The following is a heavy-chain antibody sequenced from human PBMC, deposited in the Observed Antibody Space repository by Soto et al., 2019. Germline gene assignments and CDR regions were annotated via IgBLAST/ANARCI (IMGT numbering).Heavy chain of an antibody. D-gene: IGHD3-22*01. CDR1: GFTFSSYG. V-gene: IGHV3-30*18. CDR3: AKTMYYYDSSGTLPYFDY. CDR2: ISYDGSNK. J-gene: IGHJ4*02. Sequence: PGGSLRLSCAASGFTFSSYGMHWVRQAPGKGLEWVAVISYDGSNKYYADSVKGRFTISRDNSKNTLYLQMNSLRAEDKAVYYCAKTMYYYDSSGTLPYFDYWGQGTLVTVSS.